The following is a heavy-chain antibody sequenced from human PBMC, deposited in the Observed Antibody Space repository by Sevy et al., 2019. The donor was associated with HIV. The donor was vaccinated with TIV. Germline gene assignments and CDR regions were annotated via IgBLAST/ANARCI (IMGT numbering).Heavy chain of an antibody. V-gene: IGHV3-23*01. CDR2: ISGSGGST. D-gene: IGHD3-10*01. Sequence: GGSLRLSCAASGFTFSSYAMSWVRQAPGKGLEWVSAISGSGGSTYYADSVKGRFTISRDNSKNTRYLQMNSLRAEDTAVYYCATSARFGELFNYMDVWGKGTTVTVSS. CDR3: ATSARFGELFNYMDV. J-gene: IGHJ6*03. CDR1: GFTFSSYA.